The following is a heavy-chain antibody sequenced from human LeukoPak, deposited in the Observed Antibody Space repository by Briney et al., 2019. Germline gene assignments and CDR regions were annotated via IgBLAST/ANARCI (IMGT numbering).Heavy chain of an antibody. V-gene: IGHV3-64*02. CDR3: ARISMENFYDL. J-gene: IGHJ5*02. CDR2: INGAGDRT. D-gene: IGHD1-7*01. CDR1: GFSVSGNY. Sequence: GGSLRLSCAASGFSVSGNYMRWVRQTPGRGLEYVSAINGAGDRTYYADSVKGRFSISRDNSKNTLYLQMGNLRGEDMALYFCARISMENFYDLWGQGTLVTVSA.